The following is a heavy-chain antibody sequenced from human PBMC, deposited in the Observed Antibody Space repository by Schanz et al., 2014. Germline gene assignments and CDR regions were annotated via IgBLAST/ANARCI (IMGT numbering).Heavy chain of an antibody. CDR2: ISIRGGNT. V-gene: IGHV3-23*04. CDR3: AKSYDTSGYSGFDY. CDR1: GFTFSTYA. Sequence: EVQLVESGGGLVQPGGSLRLSCAASGFTFSTYAMTWVRQAPGKGLEWVSSISIRGGNTYYTDSVKGRFTISRDNSKNTLDLQMNSLRTEDTAVYFCAKSYDTSGYSGFDYWGQGTLVTVSS. J-gene: IGHJ4*02. D-gene: IGHD3-22*01.